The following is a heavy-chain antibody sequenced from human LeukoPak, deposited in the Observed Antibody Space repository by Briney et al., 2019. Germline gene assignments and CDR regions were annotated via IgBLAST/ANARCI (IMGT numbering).Heavy chain of an antibody. CDR2: ISYDGSNK. V-gene: IGHV3-30-3*01. CDR1: GFTFSSYA. CDR3: VREGGTTVTAFDY. Sequence: GGSLRLSCAASGFTFSSYAMHWVRQAPGKGLEWVAVISYDGSNKYYADSVKGRFTISRDNSKNTLYLQMNSLRAEDTAVYYCVREGGTTVTAFDYWGQGTLATVSS. D-gene: IGHD4-17*01. J-gene: IGHJ4*02.